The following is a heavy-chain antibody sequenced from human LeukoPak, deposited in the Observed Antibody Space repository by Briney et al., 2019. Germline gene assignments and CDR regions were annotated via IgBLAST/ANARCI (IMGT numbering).Heavy chain of an antibody. Sequence: GGSLRLSCAASGFTFSSYAMNRVRQAPGKGLEWVSSISSTSTYIYYADSVKGRFTISRDNAKNSLYLQLNSLRAEDTAVYYCATARWTTVTTGDYWGRGTLVTVSS. CDR3: ATARWTTVTTGDY. CDR1: GFTFSSYA. V-gene: IGHV3-21*01. D-gene: IGHD4-17*01. J-gene: IGHJ4*02. CDR2: ISSTSTYI.